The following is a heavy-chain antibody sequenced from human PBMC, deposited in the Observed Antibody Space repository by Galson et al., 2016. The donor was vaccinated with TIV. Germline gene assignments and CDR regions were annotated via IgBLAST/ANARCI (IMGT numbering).Heavy chain of an antibody. CDR1: GGIFRTNA. Sequence: SVKVSCKAPGGIFRTNAISWVRQAPGQGLEWMGGIFAIFGIANYAQKFQGRVTITADESTSTAYMELSSLRSEDTAVYYCARNRGYSVTGDFDFWGQGTLVTVSS. V-gene: IGHV1-69*13. D-gene: IGHD5/OR15-5a*01. CDR3: ARNRGYSVTGDFDF. J-gene: IGHJ4*02. CDR2: IFAIFGIA.